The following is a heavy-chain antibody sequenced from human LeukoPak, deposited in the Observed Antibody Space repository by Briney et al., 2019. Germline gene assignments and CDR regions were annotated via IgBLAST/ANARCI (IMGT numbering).Heavy chain of an antibody. D-gene: IGHD6-19*01. V-gene: IGHV3-7*01. CDR2: IKQDGSEK. J-gene: IGHJ6*03. CDR3: AREAVALIGYYYYYMDV. CDR1: GFTFSSYW. Sequence: GGSLRLSCAASGFTFSSYWMSWARQAPGKGLEWVANIKQDGSEKYYVDSVKGRFTISRDNAKNSLYLQMNSLRAEDTAVYYCAREAVALIGYYYYYMDVWGKGTTVTVSS.